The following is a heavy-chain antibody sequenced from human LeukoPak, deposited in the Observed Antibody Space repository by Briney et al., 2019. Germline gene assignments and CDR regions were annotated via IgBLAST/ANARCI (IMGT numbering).Heavy chain of an antibody. CDR3: ARERYCTSATCYVGVPFDS. CDR2: IKQDGSEN. J-gene: IGHJ4*02. Sequence: PGGSLRLSCAASGFTFNTYYMTWVRQAPGKGLEWVAGIKQDGSENYYMDSVKGRFTISRDNSRNSLYLQMNSLRAEDTAVYFCARERYCTSATCYVGVPFDSWGREPWSPSPQ. V-gene: IGHV3-7*01. CDR1: GFTFNTYY. D-gene: IGHD2-2*01.